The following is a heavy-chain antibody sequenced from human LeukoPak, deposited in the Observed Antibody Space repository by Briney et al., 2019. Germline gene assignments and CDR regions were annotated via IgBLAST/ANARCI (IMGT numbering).Heavy chain of an antibody. CDR1: GFTFSSYA. J-gene: IGHJ4*02. D-gene: IGHD3-10*01. V-gene: IGHV3-66*01. CDR3: AGAGGNSH. CDR2: IFGGGDT. Sequence: GGSLRLSCAASGFTFSSYAMSWVRQAPAKGLECVSVIFGGGDTHYADSVKGRFTISRDSSKNKVDLQMKSLRVDDTAVYYCAGAGGNSHLGQGTPVTVSS.